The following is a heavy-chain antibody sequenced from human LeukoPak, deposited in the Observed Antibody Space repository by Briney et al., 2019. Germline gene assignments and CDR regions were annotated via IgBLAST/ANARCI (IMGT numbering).Heavy chain of an antibody. Sequence: PSETLFLTCTVSGGSISSYYWSWIRQPPGKGLEWIGYIYYSGSTNYNPSLKSRVTISVDTSKSQFSLKLSSVTAADTAVYYCATKTPTAASPSEWYAFDIWGQGTMVTVSS. D-gene: IGHD3-3*01. CDR3: ATKTPTAASPSEWYAFDI. V-gene: IGHV4-59*01. J-gene: IGHJ3*02. CDR2: IYYSGST. CDR1: GGSISSYY.